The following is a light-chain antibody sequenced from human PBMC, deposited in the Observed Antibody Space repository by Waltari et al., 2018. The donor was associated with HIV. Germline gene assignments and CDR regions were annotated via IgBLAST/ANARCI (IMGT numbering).Light chain of an antibody. J-gene: IGLJ2*01. V-gene: IGLV3-25*03. CDR1: QSPRNY. CDR3: QSAHNSDVI. CDR2: PDT. Sequence: SYELTQTPSVSLPPGQPAKIMCSGDQSPRNYVYWYQQKAGQAPVMIIFPDTKGPSDLPALLSASSAGTTATLTISVVQAEDEADYFCQSAHNSDVIFGGGTKLTVL.